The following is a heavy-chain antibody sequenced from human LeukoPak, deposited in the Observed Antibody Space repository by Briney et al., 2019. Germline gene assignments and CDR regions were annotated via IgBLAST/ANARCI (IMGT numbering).Heavy chain of an antibody. CDR3: AKTGGGFIVVLVAA. D-gene: IGHD2-15*01. V-gene: IGHV3-23*01. CDR2: ISGSGGST. J-gene: IGHJ4*02. Sequence: GGSLRLSCAASGFTFSSYAMSWVRQAPGKGLEWVSGISGSGGSTYYADSVKGRLTISRDNSKNTLYLQMNSLRAEDTALYYCAKTGGGFIVVLVAAWGQGTLVTVSS. CDR1: GFTFSSYA.